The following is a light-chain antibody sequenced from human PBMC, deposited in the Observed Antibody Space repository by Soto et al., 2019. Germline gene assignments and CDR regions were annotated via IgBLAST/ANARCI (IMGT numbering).Light chain of an antibody. CDR1: QSLVHSDGIAY. Sequence: DVVITQSPLSLPVTLGQPASISCSSNQSLVHSDGIAYFSWFQQRPGRSPRRLIYKVSNRDSGVPARFSGSGSGTDFALKISRVEAEHVGVYYCMQGTHWPITFGQGTRMEIK. V-gene: IGKV2-30*02. CDR2: KVS. J-gene: IGKJ5*01. CDR3: MQGTHWPIT.